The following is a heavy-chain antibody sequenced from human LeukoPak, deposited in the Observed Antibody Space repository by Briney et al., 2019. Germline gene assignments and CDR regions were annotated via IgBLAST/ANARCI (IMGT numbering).Heavy chain of an antibody. CDR3: ARSPPASSGYYDY. V-gene: IGHV4-59*01. Sequence: SETLSLTCTVSGGSISSYYWSWIRQPSGKGLEWLGYIYYSGSTNYSPSLKSRVTISVDTSKNQFSLKLSSVTAADTAVYYCARSPPASSGYYDYWGQGTLVTVSS. CDR2: IYYSGST. CDR1: GGSISSYY. J-gene: IGHJ4*02. D-gene: IGHD3-22*01.